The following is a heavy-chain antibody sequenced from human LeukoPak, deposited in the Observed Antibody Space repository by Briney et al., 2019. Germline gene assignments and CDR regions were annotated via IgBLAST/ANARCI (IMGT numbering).Heavy chain of an antibody. V-gene: IGHV4-59*01. CDR1: GGSISSYY. J-gene: IGHJ4*02. CDR2: IYYSGST. D-gene: IGHD3-10*01. CDR3: ARDAHPYGSGSYLFDY. Sequence: SETLSLTCTVSGGSISSYYWSWLRQPPGKGLEWIGYIYYSGSTNYNPSLKSRVTISVDTSKNQFSLTLSSVTAADTAVYYCARDAHPYGSGSYLFDYWGQGTLVTVSS.